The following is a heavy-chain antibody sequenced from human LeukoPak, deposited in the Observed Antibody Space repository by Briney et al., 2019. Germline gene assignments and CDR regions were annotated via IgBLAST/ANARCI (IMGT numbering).Heavy chain of an antibody. D-gene: IGHD3-10*01. CDR2: IYYSGST. V-gene: IGHV4-59*01. J-gene: IGHJ5*02. Sequence: ASETLSLTCTVSGGSISSYYWSWIRQPPGKGLEWIGYIYYSGSTNYNPSLKSRVTISVDTSKNQFSLKLSSVTAADTAVYYCARALEDYYGSGSYPPPYNWFDPWGQGTLVTVSS. CDR1: GGSISSYY. CDR3: ARALEDYYGSGSYPPPYNWFDP.